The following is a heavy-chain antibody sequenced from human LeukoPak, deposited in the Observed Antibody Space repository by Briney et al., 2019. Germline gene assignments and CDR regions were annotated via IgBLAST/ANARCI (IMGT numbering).Heavy chain of an antibody. V-gene: IGHV3-48*03. Sequence: GGSLRLSCAASGFTFSSYEMNWVRQAPGKGLEWVSYISSSGSTIYYADSVKGRFTISRDNSKNTLYLQMNSLRAEDTAVYYCARRRYSGSSQHFDYWGQGTLVTVSS. CDR2: ISSSGSTI. J-gene: IGHJ4*02. CDR3: ARRRYSGSSQHFDY. CDR1: GFTFSSYE. D-gene: IGHD1-26*01.